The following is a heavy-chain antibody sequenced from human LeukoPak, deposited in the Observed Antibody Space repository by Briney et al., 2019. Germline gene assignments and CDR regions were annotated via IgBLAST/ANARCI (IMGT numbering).Heavy chain of an antibody. Sequence: SETLSLTCAVYGGSFSGYYWSWIRQPPGKGLEWIGEINHSGSTNYNPSLKSRVTISVDTSKNQFSLKLSSVTAADTAVYYCARAHCSSTSCYPQTWGQGTLVTVSS. CDR3: ARAHCSSTSCYPQT. CDR2: INHSGST. CDR1: GGSFSGYY. V-gene: IGHV4-34*01. J-gene: IGHJ5*02. D-gene: IGHD2-2*01.